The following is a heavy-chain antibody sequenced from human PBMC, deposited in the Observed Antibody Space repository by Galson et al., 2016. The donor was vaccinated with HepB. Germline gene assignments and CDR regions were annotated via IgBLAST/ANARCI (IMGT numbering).Heavy chain of an antibody. CDR3: AHRPSYYGSGSTSFDI. D-gene: IGHD3-10*01. CDR1: GFSLTTSGVG. J-gene: IGHJ3*02. V-gene: IGHV2-5*01. Sequence: PALVKPTQTLTLTCTCSGFSLTTSGVGVAWIHQPPGKALEWLALIYWNDDQRYSPSLKSRLTITKDTSKNQVVLTMTNMDPVDTAPYYCAHRPSYYGSGSTSFDIWGQGTMVTVSS. CDR2: IYWNDDQ.